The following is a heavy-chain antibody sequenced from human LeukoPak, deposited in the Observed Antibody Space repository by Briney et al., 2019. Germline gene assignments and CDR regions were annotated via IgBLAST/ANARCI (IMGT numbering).Heavy chain of an antibody. Sequence: GSLRLSCAASGFTFSDYYMSWIRQPPGRGLEWIGYIYYSGSTNYNPSLKSRVTISVDTSKNQFSLRLSSVTAADTAVYYCARDPGSYYDYWGQGTLVTVSS. CDR3: ARDPGSYYDY. J-gene: IGHJ4*02. CDR1: GFTFSDYY. V-gene: IGHV4-59*01. D-gene: IGHD1-26*01. CDR2: IYYSGST.